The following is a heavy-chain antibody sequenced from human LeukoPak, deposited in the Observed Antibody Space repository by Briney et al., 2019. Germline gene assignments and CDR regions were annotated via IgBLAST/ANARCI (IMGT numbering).Heavy chain of an antibody. CDR3: AEDGGFDY. V-gene: IGHV1-2*02. D-gene: IGHD3-3*01. Sequence: ASVKVSCKASGYTFTGSYMHWVRQAPGQGLEWMGWINPNTGVTNYAQKFQGRVTMTSDTSISTAYMELSRLTSDDTAIYYCAEDGGFDYWGQGTLVTVSS. J-gene: IGHJ4*02. CDR2: INPNTGVT. CDR1: GYTFTGSY.